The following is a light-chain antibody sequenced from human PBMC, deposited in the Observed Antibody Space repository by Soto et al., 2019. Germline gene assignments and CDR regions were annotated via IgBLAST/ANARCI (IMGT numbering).Light chain of an antibody. V-gene: IGKV3-11*01. J-gene: IGKJ2*02. CDR3: QQRSEWPPCT. CDR1: QSVSSY. Sequence: LTQSPATLSLSPGERATLSCRASQSVSSYLAWYQQKPGQAPRLLIYDVSNRATGIPARFSGSGSGTDFTLTISSLEPEDFAVYFCQQRSEWPPCTFGQGTKVDIK. CDR2: DVS.